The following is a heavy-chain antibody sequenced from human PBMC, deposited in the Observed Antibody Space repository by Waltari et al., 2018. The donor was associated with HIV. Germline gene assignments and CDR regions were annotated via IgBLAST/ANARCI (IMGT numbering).Heavy chain of an antibody. CDR2: VSSPGIYT. CDR1: GSTLGSPL. D-gene: IGHD3-22*01. CDR3: VRGNYTDPTIIGGTPDV. Sequence: EVDIVESRVRLFKPGWSLKLYCVASGSTLGSPLIHGVRQAPGKGLKWFSSVSSPGIYTYYAASVKGRFTISRDDANKSVSLQMNIMRVDASATYCCVRGNYTDPTIIGGTPDVWGQGTRLIVSS. V-gene: IGHV3-21*01. J-gene: IGHJ4*02.